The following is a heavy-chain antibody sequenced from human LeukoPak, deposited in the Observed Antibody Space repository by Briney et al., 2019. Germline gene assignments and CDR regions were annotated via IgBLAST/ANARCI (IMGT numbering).Heavy chain of an antibody. CDR3: ARENLIKYSSGWYEVFDY. D-gene: IGHD6-19*01. Sequence: GGSLRLSCAASGFTFSSYAMHWVRQAPGKGLEWVAVISYDGSNKYYADSVKVRFTISRDNSNNTLYLQMNSLRAEDTAVYYCARENLIKYSSGWYEVFDYWGQGTLVTVSS. V-gene: IGHV3-30*01. CDR1: GFTFSSYA. CDR2: ISYDGSNK. J-gene: IGHJ4*02.